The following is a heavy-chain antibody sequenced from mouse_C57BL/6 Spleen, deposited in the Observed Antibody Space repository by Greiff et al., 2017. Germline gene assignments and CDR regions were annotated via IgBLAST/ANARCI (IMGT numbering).Heavy chain of an antibody. D-gene: IGHD1-1*01. J-gene: IGHJ4*01. CDR1: GYTFTSYW. Sequence: QVQLQQPGAELVKPGASVKVSCKASGYTFTSYWMHWVKQRPGQGFEWIGRIHPSDSDTNYNQKFKGKATLTVDKSSSTAYMQLSSLTSEDSAVYYCAIGFITTVVATDYYAMDYWGQGTSVTVSS. V-gene: IGHV1-74*01. CDR3: AIGFITTVVATDYYAMDY. CDR2: IHPSDSDT.